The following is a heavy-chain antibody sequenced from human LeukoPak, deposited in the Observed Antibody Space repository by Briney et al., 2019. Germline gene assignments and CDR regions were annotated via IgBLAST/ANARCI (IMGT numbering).Heavy chain of an antibody. CDR2: IKENGNEQ. CDR3: AKGHYDSSGYTYSD. V-gene: IGHV3-7*01. J-gene: IGHJ4*02. Sequence: SGGSLRLSCEASGFTFTSYWMSWVRQAPGKGPEWVAHIKENGNEQYYADSVKGRFTISRDNVKQSLGLQMNSLRVEDTAVYYCAKGHYDSSGYTYSDWGQGTLVTVSS. CDR1: GFTFTSYW. D-gene: IGHD3-22*01.